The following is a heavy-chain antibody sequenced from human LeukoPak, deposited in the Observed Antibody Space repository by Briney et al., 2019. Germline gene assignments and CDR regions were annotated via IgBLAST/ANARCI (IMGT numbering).Heavy chain of an antibody. J-gene: IGHJ3*02. V-gene: IGHV3-74*01. CDR1: GFTFSSYW. CDR2: INTDGSSI. Sequence: GGSLRLSCAASGFTFSSYWMHWVRQAPGKGLVWVSRINTDGSSITYADSVKGRFTISRDNAKNTLSLQMNSLRAEDTAVYYCARDQGFWAFDIWGQGTMVTVSS. CDR3: ARDQGFWAFDI.